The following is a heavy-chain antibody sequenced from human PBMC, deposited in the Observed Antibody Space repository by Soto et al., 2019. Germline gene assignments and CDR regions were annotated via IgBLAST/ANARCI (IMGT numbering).Heavy chain of an antibody. Sequence: GESRKISCKASGYIIKNYWIGWVRQMPGQGLEWMGIIFPDDSDTRYSPSFQGHVTISVDKSISTAYVQWSSPKASDSAIYYCFRGGVTSRTFDYWGQGTLVTVSS. CDR3: FRGGVTSRTFDY. J-gene: IGHJ4*02. V-gene: IGHV5-51*01. D-gene: IGHD3-16*01. CDR2: IFPDDSDT. CDR1: GYIIKNYW.